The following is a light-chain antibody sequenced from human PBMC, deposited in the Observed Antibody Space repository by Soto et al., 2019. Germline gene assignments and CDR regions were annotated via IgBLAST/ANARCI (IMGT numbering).Light chain of an antibody. V-gene: IGKV4-1*01. J-gene: IGKJ2*01. Sequence: DIVMTQSPDSLAVSLGERATINCKSSQSVLYNSNNKHYLAWYQQRPGQPPKLLIYWASTRESGVPDRFSGSGSGTDFTLTSTSLQAEDVAVYYCQQYESTPPTFGQGTKLEIK. CDR3: QQYESTPPT. CDR1: QSVLYNSNNKHY. CDR2: WAS.